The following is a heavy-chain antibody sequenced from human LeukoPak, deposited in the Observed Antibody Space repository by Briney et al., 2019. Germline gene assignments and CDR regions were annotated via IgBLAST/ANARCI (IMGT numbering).Heavy chain of an antibody. Sequence: SETLSLTCTVSGGSISSGGYYWSWIRQPPGKGLEWIGYIYHSGSTYYNPSLKSRVTISVDRSKNQFSLKLSSVTAADTAVYYCARGGGGGSYPGLFDYWGQGTLVTVSP. CDR2: IYHSGST. CDR1: GGSISSGGYY. V-gene: IGHV4-30-2*01. J-gene: IGHJ4*02. D-gene: IGHD1-26*01. CDR3: ARGGGGGSYPGLFDY.